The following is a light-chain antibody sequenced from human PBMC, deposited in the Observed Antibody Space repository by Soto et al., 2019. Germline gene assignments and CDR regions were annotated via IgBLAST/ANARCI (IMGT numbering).Light chain of an antibody. J-gene: IGKJ3*01. CDR3: KQRSNWLFT. CDR2: DAS. Sequence: EIVLTQSPATLSLSPGERATLSCRASQSVSSYLAWYQQKSGQAPRLLIYDASKRATGIPARFSGSGSGTDFTLTISSLEPEDFAVYYCKQRSNWLFTFGPGTKVDIK. V-gene: IGKV3-11*01. CDR1: QSVSSY.